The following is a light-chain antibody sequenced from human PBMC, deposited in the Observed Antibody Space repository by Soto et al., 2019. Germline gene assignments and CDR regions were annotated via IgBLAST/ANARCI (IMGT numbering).Light chain of an antibody. CDR2: SAS. V-gene: IGKV1D-12*01. Sequence: DIQMTQSPSSVSASVGDRVTITCRASQAISTWLAWYQQNPGKAPKLLIYSASNLQSGVPSRFSGSGSGTDFTLTISSLQPEDFANYYCQQANSFPRTFGQGTKVEIK. CDR3: QQANSFPRT. J-gene: IGKJ1*01. CDR1: QAISTW.